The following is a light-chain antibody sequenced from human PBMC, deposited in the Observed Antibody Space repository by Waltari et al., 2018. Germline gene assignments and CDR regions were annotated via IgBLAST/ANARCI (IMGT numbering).Light chain of an antibody. CDR3: QSYDSSLSGSM. CDR2: GNS. J-gene: IGLJ3*02. CDR1: SSNIGAGYD. V-gene: IGLV1-40*01. Sequence: QSVLTQPPSVSGAPGQRVIISCTGSSSNIGAGYDVHWYQHLPGKAPKLLLYGNSARPSGVPVRFSGSTSGTSAYLAITGLQAEDEADYYCQSYDSSLSGSMFGGGTKLTVL.